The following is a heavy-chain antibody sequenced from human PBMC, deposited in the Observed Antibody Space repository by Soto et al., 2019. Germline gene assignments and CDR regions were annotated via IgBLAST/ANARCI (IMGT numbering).Heavy chain of an antibody. CDR1: GASFSSGNHY. CDR3: ARGWDANS. J-gene: IGHJ4*02. D-gene: IGHD6-19*01. V-gene: IGHV4-61*01. Sequence: QVQMQESGPGLVKPSEILSLTCTDSGASFSSGNHYWSWIRQPPGKGLEWIGYIYHSGITNYNPSLKSRVTISADTSRNQFSLKVSSVTAADTAVYYCARGWDANSWGQGTLVTVSS. CDR2: IYHSGIT.